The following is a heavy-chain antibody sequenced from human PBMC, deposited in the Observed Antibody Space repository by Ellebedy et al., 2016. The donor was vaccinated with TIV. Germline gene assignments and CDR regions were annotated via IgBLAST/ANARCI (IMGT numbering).Heavy chain of an antibody. Sequence: ASVKVSXXASGYTFTRYDIHWVRQAPGQGLEWMGWVNPNSGYTGYAQMFQGRVTMTRNTSINTAYMELRSLRSDDTAVYYCGTPMVGDFSYYYMDVWGKGTTVTVSS. D-gene: IGHD5-18*01. CDR3: GTPMVGDFSYYYMDV. CDR2: VNPNSGYT. CDR1: GYTFTRYD. J-gene: IGHJ6*03. V-gene: IGHV1-8*01.